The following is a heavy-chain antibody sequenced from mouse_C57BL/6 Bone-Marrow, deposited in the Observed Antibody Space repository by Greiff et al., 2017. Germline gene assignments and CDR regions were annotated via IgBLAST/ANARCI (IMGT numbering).Heavy chain of an antibody. Sequence: EVNLVESEGGLVQPGSSMKLSCTASGFTFSDYYMAWVRQVPEKGLEWVANINYDGSSTYYLDSLKSRFIISRDNAKNILYLQMSSLKSEDTATYYCARDEGGYPFAYWGQGTLVTVSA. CDR1: GFTFSDYY. CDR3: ARDEGGYPFAY. J-gene: IGHJ3*01. CDR2: INYDGSST. V-gene: IGHV5-16*01. D-gene: IGHD2-2*01.